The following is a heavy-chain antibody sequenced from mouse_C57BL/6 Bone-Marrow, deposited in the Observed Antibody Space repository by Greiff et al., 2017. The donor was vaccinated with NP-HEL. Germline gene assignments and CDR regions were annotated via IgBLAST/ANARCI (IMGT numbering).Heavy chain of an antibody. CDR3: ARGSYGRGCGFDY. J-gene: IGHJ2*01. V-gene: IGHV1-52*01. CDR2: IDPSDSET. D-gene: IGHD1-1*01. CDR1: GYTFTSYW. Sequence: QVQLQQPGAELVRPGSSVKLSCKASGYTFTSYWMHWVKQRPIQGLEWIGNIDPSDSETHYNQKFKDKATLTVDKSSSTAYMQLSSLTSEDSAVYYCARGSYGRGCGFDYWGQGTTLTVSS.